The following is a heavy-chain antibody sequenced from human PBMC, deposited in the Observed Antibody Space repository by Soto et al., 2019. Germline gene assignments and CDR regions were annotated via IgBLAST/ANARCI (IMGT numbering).Heavy chain of an antibody. D-gene: IGHD5-12*01. J-gene: IGHJ4*02. V-gene: IGHV3-23*01. CDR2: ISGSGGST. CDR3: ARSNSGYDRRYYFDY. Sequence: GGSLRLSCAASGFTLSSYAMSWVRQAPGKGLEWVSAISGSGGSTYYADSVKGRFTISRDNSKNTLYLQMNSLRAEDTAVYYCARSNSGYDRRYYFDYWGQGTLVTVSS. CDR1: GFTLSSYA.